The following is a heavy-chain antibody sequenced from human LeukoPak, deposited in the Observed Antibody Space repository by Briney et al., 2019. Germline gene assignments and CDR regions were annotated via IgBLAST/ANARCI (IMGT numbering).Heavy chain of an antibody. CDR3: ARAPETYNFGPLES. CDR1: GGSFSGYY. Sequence: SSETLSLTCAVYGGSFSGYYWGWIRQPPGKGLEWIGYTSYTGSTYYYPSLKSRLTISVDTSENQFSLKLSSVTAADTAVYYCARAPETYNFGPLESWGQGTLVTVSS. V-gene: IGHV4-34*09. CDR2: TSYTGST. D-gene: IGHD1-20*01. J-gene: IGHJ5*02.